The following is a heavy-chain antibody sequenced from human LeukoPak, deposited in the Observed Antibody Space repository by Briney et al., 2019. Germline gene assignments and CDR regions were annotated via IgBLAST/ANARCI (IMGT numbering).Heavy chain of an antibody. Sequence: GGSLRLSCTASGFPFIEYSMNGVREVPEKGLEWIAYIGIDSGNTKYADSVRGRFTISAEKAKNSLYLQMNSLRVEDTAVYYCARDHNYAFDNWGQGTLVSVAS. V-gene: IGHV3-48*01. CDR3: ARDHNYAFDN. CDR2: IGIDSGNT. D-gene: IGHD1-1*01. J-gene: IGHJ4*02. CDR1: GFPFIEYS.